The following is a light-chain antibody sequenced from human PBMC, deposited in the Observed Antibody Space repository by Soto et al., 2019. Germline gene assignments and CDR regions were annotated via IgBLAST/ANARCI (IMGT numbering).Light chain of an antibody. Sequence: HSVLTQPPSASGTPGQRVTIPCSGSSSNIGRNYLYWYQQFSGTAPKLLVYRDNHRPSGVPDRFSGSKSGTSASLAISGLRSEDEADYYCATWDESLSGVVFGGGTKLTVL. CDR2: RDN. V-gene: IGLV1-47*01. CDR3: ATWDESLSGVV. J-gene: IGLJ2*01. CDR1: SSNIGRNY.